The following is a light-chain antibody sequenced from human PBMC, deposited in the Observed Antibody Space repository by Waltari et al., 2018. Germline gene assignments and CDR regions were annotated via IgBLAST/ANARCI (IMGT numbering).Light chain of an antibody. CDR1: SSDVGGYNY. Sequence: QSALTQPASVSGSPGQSITISCTGTSSDVGGYNYVSWYQQHPGKAPKLMIYEVSNRPSGVSNPFSGSKSDNTASLTISGLQAEDEAEYYCSSYTTRRTLVVFGGGTKLTVL. J-gene: IGLJ2*01. CDR3: SSYTTRRTLVV. CDR2: EVS. V-gene: IGLV2-14*01.